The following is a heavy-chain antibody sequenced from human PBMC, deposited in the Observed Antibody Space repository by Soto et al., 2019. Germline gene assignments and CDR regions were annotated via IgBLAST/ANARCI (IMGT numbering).Heavy chain of an antibody. CDR2: ISSDGRNK. Sequence: QVQLVESGGGGVQPGTSLRLSCAASGFIFRSAGMHWVRQAPGKGLEWVAVISSDGRNKFYADSMEGRFTISRDNSKNTLYLQMDSLRVDDTAINFCARDMGFVAVVPPVDAGYGLDVWGQGTTVTVS. J-gene: IGHJ6*02. CDR1: GFIFRSAG. D-gene: IGHD2-2*01. V-gene: IGHV3-30*03. CDR3: ARDMGFVAVVPPVDAGYGLDV.